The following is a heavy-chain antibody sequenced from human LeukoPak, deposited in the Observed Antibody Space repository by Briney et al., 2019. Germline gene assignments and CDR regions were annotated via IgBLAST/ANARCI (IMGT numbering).Heavy chain of an antibody. CDR3: ARSNARDGYNFGY. D-gene: IGHD5-24*01. Sequence: SETLSLTCTVSGGSISSYYWSWIRQPPGKGLEWIGYFYYSGATNYNPSLKSRVTISVDTSKTQLSLKLTSMTAADTAVYYCARSNARDGYNFGYWGQGTLVTVSS. V-gene: IGHV4-59*08. CDR1: GGSISSYY. CDR2: FYYSGAT. J-gene: IGHJ4*02.